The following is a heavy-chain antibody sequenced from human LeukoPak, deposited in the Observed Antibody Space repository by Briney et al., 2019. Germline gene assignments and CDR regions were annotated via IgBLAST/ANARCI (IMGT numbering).Heavy chain of an antibody. J-gene: IGHJ5*02. D-gene: IGHD2-2*01. CDR3: ARFIVVVPAATYWFDP. V-gene: IGHV4-59*08. CDR2: IYYSGST. CDR1: GGSISSYY. Sequence: PSETLSLTCTVSGGSISSYYWSWIRQPPGKGLEWIGYIYYSGSTYYNPSLKSRVTISVDTSKNQFSLKLSSVTAADTAVYYCARFIVVVPAATYWFDPWGQGTLVTVSS.